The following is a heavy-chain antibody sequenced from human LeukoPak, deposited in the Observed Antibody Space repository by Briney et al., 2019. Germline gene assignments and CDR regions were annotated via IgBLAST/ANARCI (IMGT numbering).Heavy chain of an antibody. J-gene: IGHJ4*02. CDR1: GLTFSDYY. CDR2: ISSSGSTI. CDR3: ARDSRYGEFSY. Sequence: PGGSLRLSCAASGLTFSDYYMSWIRQAPGKGLEGVSYISSSGSTIYYADSVKGRFPISRDNAKNSLYLQMNSLRAEDTAVYYCARDSRYGEFSYWGQGTLVTVSS. V-gene: IGHV3-11*01. D-gene: IGHD3-10*01.